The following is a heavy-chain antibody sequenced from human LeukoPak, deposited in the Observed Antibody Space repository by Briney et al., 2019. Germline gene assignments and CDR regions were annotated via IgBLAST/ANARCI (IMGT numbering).Heavy chain of an antibody. J-gene: IGHJ4*02. D-gene: IGHD3-22*01. Sequence: GASVKVTCKASGYTFIDYYLHWLRQAPGQGLEWMGWINPNSGGTNYAQKFQGRVTMTRDTSISTAYMELSRLRSDDTAVYYCARSYYDSSGYSLFDYWGQGTLVTVSS. CDR2: INPNSGGT. V-gene: IGHV1-2*02. CDR1: GYTFIDYY. CDR3: ARSYYDSSGYSLFDY.